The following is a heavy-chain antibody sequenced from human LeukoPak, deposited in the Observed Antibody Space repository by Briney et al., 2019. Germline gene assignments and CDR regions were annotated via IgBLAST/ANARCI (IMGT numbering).Heavy chain of an antibody. J-gene: IGHJ4*02. CDR1: GGSISSTNYY. CDR3: ARASYYYDSSGKSTPEAYYFDY. V-gene: IGHV4-39*07. CDR2: IFYSGST. Sequence: SETLSLTCTVSGGSISSTNYYWGWIRQPPGKGLEWIGNIFYSGSTYYSPSLKSRVTISVATSKNQFSLKLSSVTAADTAVYYCARASYYYDSSGKSTPEAYYFDYWGQGTLVTVSS. D-gene: IGHD3-22*01.